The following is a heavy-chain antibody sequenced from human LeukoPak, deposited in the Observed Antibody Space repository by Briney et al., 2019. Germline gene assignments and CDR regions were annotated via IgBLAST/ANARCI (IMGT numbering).Heavy chain of an antibody. V-gene: IGHV4-59*08. D-gene: IGHD3-16*01. CDR2: IYYSGNT. CDR3: ARTTTAVPRLIWFDP. CDR1: GAAISSYY. Sequence: SETLSLTCTVSGAAISSYYWNWIRQPPGKGLEWIGYIYYSGNTNYNPSLKGRVTMSPNTSKNRFSLRLRSVTAADTAVYYGARTTTAVPRLIWFDPWGQGTLVTVSS. J-gene: IGHJ5*02.